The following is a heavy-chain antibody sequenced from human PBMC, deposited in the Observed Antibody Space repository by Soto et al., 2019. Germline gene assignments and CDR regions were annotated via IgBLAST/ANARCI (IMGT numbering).Heavy chain of an antibody. Sequence: QVQLVESGGGVVQPGRSLRLSCAASGFTFRSYGMHWVRQAPGKGLEWVAVIWYDGSNKYYADSVKGRFTISRDNSKNTLYLQMNSLRAADTAVYYCARDLSRGYSYGSDYWGQGTLVTVSS. J-gene: IGHJ4*02. D-gene: IGHD5-18*01. CDR1: GFTFRSYG. CDR3: ARDLSRGYSYGSDY. V-gene: IGHV3-33*01. CDR2: IWYDGSNK.